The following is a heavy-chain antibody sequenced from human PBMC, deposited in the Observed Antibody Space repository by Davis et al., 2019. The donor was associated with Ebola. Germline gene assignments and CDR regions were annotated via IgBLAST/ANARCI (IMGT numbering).Heavy chain of an antibody. CDR1: GFTFSSYA. D-gene: IGHD6-19*01. J-gene: IGHJ5*02. CDR3: ARVDSSGWNLGWFDP. V-gene: IGHV3-66*01. Sequence: GESLKISCAASGFTFSSYAMSWVRQAPGKGLEWVSVIYSGGSTYYADSVKGRFTISRDNSKNTLYLQMNSLRAEDTAVYYCARVDSSGWNLGWFDPWGQGTLVTVSS. CDR2: IYSGGST.